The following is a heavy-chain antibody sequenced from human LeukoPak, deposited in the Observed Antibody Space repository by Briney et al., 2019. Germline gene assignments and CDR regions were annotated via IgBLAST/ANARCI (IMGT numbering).Heavy chain of an antibody. V-gene: IGHV1-18*01. J-gene: IGHJ4*02. D-gene: IGHD2-15*01. CDR2: ISAYNGNT. CDR3: ARVGVVATKPFDY. CDR1: GYTFSSYG. Sequence: AASVKVSCKASGYTFSSYGITWVRQAPGQGLEWMGWISAYNGNTNYAEKLQGRVTMTTDTSTSTAYMELRSLTSDDTAVYYCARVGVVATKPFDYWGQGTLVTVSS.